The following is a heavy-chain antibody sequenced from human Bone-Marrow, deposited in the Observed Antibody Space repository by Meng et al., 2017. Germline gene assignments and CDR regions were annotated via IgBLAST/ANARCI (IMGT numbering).Heavy chain of an antibody. Sequence: SVKVSCKASGYTFTSYYLHWVRQAPGQGIEWMGMINPSGGSTSYAQKFQGRVTMTRDTSTCTVYMELSSLRFEATAVYYCARETYHYDSSGYPDAFDIWGQGTMVTVSS. J-gene: IGHJ3*02. CDR3: ARETYHYDSSGYPDAFDI. CDR1: GYTFTSYY. D-gene: IGHD3-22*01. V-gene: IGHV1-46*01. CDR2: INPSGGST.